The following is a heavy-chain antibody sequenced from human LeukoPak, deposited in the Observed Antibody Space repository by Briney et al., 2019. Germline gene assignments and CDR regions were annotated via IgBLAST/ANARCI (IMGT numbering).Heavy chain of an antibody. CDR3: ARNPRDGHTFDY. CDR2: MYHTGGF. Sequence: SGTLSLTCAVSGGSINSINWWSWVRQPPGQGLEWIGGMYHTGGFNYNPSLKSRVTISLDKSQNQFSLRLSSVTAADTAVYYCARNPRDGHTFDYWGQGTLVTVSS. J-gene: IGHJ4*02. CDR1: GGSINSINW. V-gene: IGHV4-4*02.